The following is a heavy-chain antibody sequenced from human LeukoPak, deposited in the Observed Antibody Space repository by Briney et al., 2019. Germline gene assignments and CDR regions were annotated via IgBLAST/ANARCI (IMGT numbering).Heavy chain of an antibody. D-gene: IGHD1-1*01. CDR2: IGIDSGNT. V-gene: IGHV3-48*01. CDR3: ARDHNYAFDN. Sequence: GGSLRLSCTASGFPFIEYSMNWVRQAPGKGLEWISYIGIDSGNTKHADSVRGRFTISADKAKNSPYLQMNSLRVEDTAVYYCARDHNYAFDNWGQGTLVSVAS. CDR1: GFPFIEYS. J-gene: IGHJ4*02.